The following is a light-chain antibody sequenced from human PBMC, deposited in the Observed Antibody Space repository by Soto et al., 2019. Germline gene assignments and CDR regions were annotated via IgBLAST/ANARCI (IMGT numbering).Light chain of an antibody. J-gene: IGKJ2*01. Sequence: EIVLTQSPATLSLSPGDTATLSCRASQSVSSYLAWYQQKPGQAPRLLIYDASTMATGIPARFSGSGSGTDFTLTIGSLEPEDFAVYYCQQRSNWPRTFGQGTKVEIK. CDR3: QQRSNWPRT. CDR1: QSVSSY. CDR2: DAS. V-gene: IGKV3-11*01.